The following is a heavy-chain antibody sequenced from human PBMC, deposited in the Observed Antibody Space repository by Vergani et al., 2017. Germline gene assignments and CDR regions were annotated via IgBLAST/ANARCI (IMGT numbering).Heavy chain of an antibody. Sequence: EVQLVESGGGLVQPGGSLRLSCAASGFTFSSYSMNWVRQAPGKGLEWVSYISGSSSSIYYADSVKGRFTISRDNAKNSLYLQRNSLRAEDTAVYYCARDLYGGYECDSWGQGTLVTVSS. CDR2: ISGSSSSI. CDR3: ARDLYGGYECDS. V-gene: IGHV3-48*04. CDR1: GFTFSSYS. D-gene: IGHD4-17*01. J-gene: IGHJ4*02.